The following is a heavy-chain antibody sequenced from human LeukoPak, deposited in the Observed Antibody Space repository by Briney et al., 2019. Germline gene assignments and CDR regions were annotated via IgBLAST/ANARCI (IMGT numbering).Heavy chain of an antibody. Sequence: GGSLRLSCAASGFTLSNHWMTWVRQVPGRGPEWVANVNRDGSETYYLDSVKGRFTISKDNAKNSLYLQMNSLRAEDTALYHCARNNGMDVWGQGTTVSVSS. CDR3: ARNNGMDV. V-gene: IGHV3-7*03. CDR1: GFTLSNHW. CDR2: VNRDGSET. J-gene: IGHJ6*02.